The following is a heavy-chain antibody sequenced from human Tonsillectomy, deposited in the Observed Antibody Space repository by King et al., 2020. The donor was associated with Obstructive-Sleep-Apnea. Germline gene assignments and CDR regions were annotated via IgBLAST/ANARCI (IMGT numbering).Heavy chain of an antibody. CDR3: ARDGPDTAMVTSFYYYGMDV. V-gene: IGHV3-30*04. CDR2: ISYDGSNK. CDR1: GFTFSSYA. J-gene: IGHJ6*02. Sequence: VQLVESGGGVVQPGRSLRLSCAASGFTFSSYAMHWVRQAPGKGLEWVAVISYDGSNKYYADSVKGRFTISRDNSKNTLYLQMNSLRSEDTAVYYCARDGPDTAMVTSFYYYGMDVWGQGTTVTVSS. D-gene: IGHD5-18*01.